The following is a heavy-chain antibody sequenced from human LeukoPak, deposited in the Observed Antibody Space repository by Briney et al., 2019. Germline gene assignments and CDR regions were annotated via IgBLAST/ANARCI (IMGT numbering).Heavy chain of an antibody. J-gene: IGHJ4*02. CDR1: GFTFDDYG. Sequence: PGGSLRLSCAASGFTFDDYGMSWVRQAPGKGLEWVSGINWNGGSTGYADSVKGRFTISRDNAKNSLYLQMNSLRAEDTALYYCAREDYDILTGYPGITYWGQGTLVTVSS. CDR2: INWNGGST. D-gene: IGHD3-9*01. CDR3: AREDYDILTGYPGITY. V-gene: IGHV3-20*04.